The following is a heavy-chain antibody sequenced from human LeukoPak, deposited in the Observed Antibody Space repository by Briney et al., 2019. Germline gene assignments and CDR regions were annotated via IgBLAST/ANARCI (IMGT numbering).Heavy chain of an antibody. Sequence: ASVKVSCEASGYTFTSYAMNWVRQAPGQGLEWMGWINTNTGNPTYAQGFTGRFVFSLDTSVSTAYLQISSLKAEDTAVYYCARDLIHLRSLYYYGMDVWGQGTTVTVSS. V-gene: IGHV7-4-1*02. CDR2: INTNTGNP. J-gene: IGHJ6*02. CDR1: GYTFTSYA. D-gene: IGHD4-17*01. CDR3: ARDLIHLRSLYYYGMDV.